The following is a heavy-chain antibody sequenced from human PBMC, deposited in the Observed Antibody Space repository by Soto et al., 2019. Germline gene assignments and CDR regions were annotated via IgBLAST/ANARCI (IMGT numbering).Heavy chain of an antibody. J-gene: IGHJ4*02. Sequence: HLVASGGGLVQPVGSLRLSCAASGFTFNDHDMDWVRQAPGKGLEWVARSKNRGQGFTIEYAPFLKGRFTISRDDSANSLYLQMNSPDTDDTAVYYCTVWIEGACYWGRGILVTVSS. CDR3: TVWIEGACY. D-gene: IGHD3-16*01. CDR1: GFTFNDHD. CDR2: SKNRGQGFTI. V-gene: IGHV3-72*01.